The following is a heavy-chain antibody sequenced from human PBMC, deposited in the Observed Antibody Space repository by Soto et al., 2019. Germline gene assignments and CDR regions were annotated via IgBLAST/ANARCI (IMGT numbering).Heavy chain of an antibody. CDR3: ARGDYYEIHDS. J-gene: IGHJ4*02. CDR1: GYTFTSYA. CDR2: INAGNGNT. Sequence: QVQLVQSGAEVKKPGASVKVSCKASGYTFTSYAMHWVRQAPGQRLEWMGWINAGNGNTKYSQKFRGRVTITRDTPASTAYMELSSLTSEATAVYYCARGDYYEIHDSWGQGTLVTVSS. V-gene: IGHV1-3*01. D-gene: IGHD3-22*01.